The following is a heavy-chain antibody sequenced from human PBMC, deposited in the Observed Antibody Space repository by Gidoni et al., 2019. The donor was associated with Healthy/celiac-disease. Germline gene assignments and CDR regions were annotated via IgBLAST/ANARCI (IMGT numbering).Heavy chain of an antibody. Sequence: QVQLVESGGGVVQPGRSLRLSCEASGFTFSSHAMHWVRQAPGKGLEWVAVISYDGSNKYYADSVKGRFTISRDNSKNTLYLQMNSLRAEDTAVYYCARDQEDSSGWYYYYGMDVWGQGTTVTVSS. CDR2: ISYDGSNK. D-gene: IGHD6-19*01. CDR1: GFTFSSHA. J-gene: IGHJ6*02. CDR3: ARDQEDSSGWYYYYGMDV. V-gene: IGHV3-30*04.